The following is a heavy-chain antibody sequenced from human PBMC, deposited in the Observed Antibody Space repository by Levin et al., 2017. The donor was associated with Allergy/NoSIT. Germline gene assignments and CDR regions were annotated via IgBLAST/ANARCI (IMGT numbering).Heavy chain of an antibody. CDR3: AKDAYSSSWYIDY. V-gene: IGHV3-23*01. CDR1: GFTFSSYA. J-gene: IGHJ4*02. Sequence: GESLKISCAASGFTFSSYAMSWVRQAPGKGLEWVSAISGSGGSTYYADSVKGRFTISRDNSKNTLYLQMNSLRAEDTAVYYCAKDAYSSSWYIDYWGQGTLVTVSS. CDR2: ISGSGGST. D-gene: IGHD6-13*01.